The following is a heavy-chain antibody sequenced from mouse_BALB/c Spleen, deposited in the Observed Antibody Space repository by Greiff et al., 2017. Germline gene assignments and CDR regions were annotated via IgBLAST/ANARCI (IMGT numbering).Heavy chain of an antibody. CDR2: ISYSGST. Sequence: EVKLMESGPGLVKPSQSLSLTCTVTGYSITSDYAWSWIRQYPGNKLEWMGYISYSGSTSYNPSLKSRISITRDTSKNQFFLQLNSVTTEDTATYYCARSDYGSSLYYAMDYWGQGTSVTVSS. V-gene: IGHV3-2*02. CDR3: ARSDYGSSLYYAMDY. D-gene: IGHD1-1*01. CDR1: GYSITSDYA. J-gene: IGHJ4*01.